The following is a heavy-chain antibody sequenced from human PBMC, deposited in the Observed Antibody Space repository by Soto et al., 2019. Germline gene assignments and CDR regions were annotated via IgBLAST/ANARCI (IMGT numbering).Heavy chain of an antibody. Sequence: SVKVSCKASGFTFTSSAVQWVRQARGQRLEWIGWIVVGSGNTNYAQKFQERVTITRDMSTSTAYMELSSLRSEDTAVYYCAADLGYDSSGYYYPAFDYWGQGTLVTVSS. CDR1: GFTFTSSA. V-gene: IGHV1-58*01. D-gene: IGHD3-22*01. CDR2: IVVGSGNT. CDR3: AADLGYDSSGYYYPAFDY. J-gene: IGHJ4*02.